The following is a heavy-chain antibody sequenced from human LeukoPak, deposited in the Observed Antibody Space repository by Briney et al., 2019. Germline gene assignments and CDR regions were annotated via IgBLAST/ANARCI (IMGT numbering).Heavy chain of an antibody. V-gene: IGHV3-33*01. CDR3: ARDPMGYSSGWLDY. J-gene: IGHJ4*02. CDR2: IWYDGSNK. D-gene: IGHD6-25*01. CDR1: GFTFSSYG. Sequence: PGGSLRLSCAASGFTFSSYGMHWVRQAPGKGLEWVAVIWYDGSNKYYADSVKGRFTISRDNSKNTLYLQMNSLRAEDTAVYYCARDPMGYSSGWLDYWSQGTLVTVSS.